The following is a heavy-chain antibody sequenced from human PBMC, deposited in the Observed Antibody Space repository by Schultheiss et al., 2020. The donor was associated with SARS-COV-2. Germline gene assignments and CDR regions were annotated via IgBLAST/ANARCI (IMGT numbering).Heavy chain of an antibody. CDR3: AHSSGYLYYFDY. CDR2: IYHSGST. D-gene: IGHD3-22*01. V-gene: IGHV4-4*02. J-gene: IGHJ4*02. CDR1: GGSISSSNW. Sequence: SETLSLTCAVSGGSISSSNWWSWVRQPPGKGLEWIGEIYHSGSTYYNPSLKSRVTISVDTSKNQFSLKLSSVTAADTAVYYCAHSSGYLYYFDYWGQGTLVTVSS.